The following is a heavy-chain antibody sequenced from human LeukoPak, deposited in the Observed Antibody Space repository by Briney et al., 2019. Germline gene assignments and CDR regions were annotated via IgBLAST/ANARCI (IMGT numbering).Heavy chain of an antibody. J-gene: IGHJ6*02. CDR1: GFTFSSYG. V-gene: IGHV3-48*02. D-gene: IGHD3-3*01. CDR3: ARDLGAYFWSGYYGYYYYGMDV. Sequence: PGGSLRLSCAASGFTFSSYGMHWVRQAPGKGLEWVSAISGSGGSTYYADSVKGRFTISRDNAKNSLYLQMNSLRDEDTAVYYCARDLGAYFWSGYYGYYYYGMDVWGQGTTVTVSS. CDR2: ISGSGGST.